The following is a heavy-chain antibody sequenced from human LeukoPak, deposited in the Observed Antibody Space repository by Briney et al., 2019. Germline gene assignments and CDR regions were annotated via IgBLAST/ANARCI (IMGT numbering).Heavy chain of an antibody. V-gene: IGHV3-23*01. D-gene: IGHD3-3*01. CDR2: ISGSGGST. Sequence: GGSLRLSCAASGFTFTSYAMSWVRQAPGKGLEWVSAISGSGGSTYYADSVKGRFTISRDNSKNTLYLQMNSLRAEDTAVYYCAKKGYDFPYYFDYWGQGTLVTVSS. J-gene: IGHJ4*02. CDR3: AKKGYDFPYYFDY. CDR1: GFTFTSYA.